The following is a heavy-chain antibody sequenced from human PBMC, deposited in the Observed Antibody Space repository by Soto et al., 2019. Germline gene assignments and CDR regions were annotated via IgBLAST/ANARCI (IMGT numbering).Heavy chain of an antibody. CDR1: GFTFSSYA. CDR3: AKDGVYYDILTGYYSFFDY. CDR2: ISGSGGST. Sequence: GGSLRLSCAASGFTFSSYAMSWVRQAPGKGLEWVSAISGSGGSTYYADSVKGRFTISRDNSKNTLYLQMNSLRAEDTAVYYCAKDGVYYDILTGYYSFFDYWGQGTLVTVSS. V-gene: IGHV3-23*01. D-gene: IGHD3-9*01. J-gene: IGHJ4*02.